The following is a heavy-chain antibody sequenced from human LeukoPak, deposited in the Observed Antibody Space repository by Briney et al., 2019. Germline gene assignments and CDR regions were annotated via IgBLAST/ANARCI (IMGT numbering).Heavy chain of an antibody. CDR2: IYHSGRT. CDR1: GYSISSGYY. CDR3: ARVSSGWYPLEY. D-gene: IGHD6-19*01. Sequence: SSETLSLTCTVSGYSISSGYYWCWIRQPPGKGLEWIGSIYHSGRTYYNPSLKSRSTISVDTSKNQFSLKLKSVTAADTAVYYCARVSSGWYPLEYWGQRTLVSVSS. V-gene: IGHV4-38-2*02. J-gene: IGHJ4*02.